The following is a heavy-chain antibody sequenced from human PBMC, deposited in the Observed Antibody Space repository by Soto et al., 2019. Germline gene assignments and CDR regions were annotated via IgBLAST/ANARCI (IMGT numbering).Heavy chain of an antibody. CDR2: INAGNGNT. V-gene: IGHV1-3*01. CDR3: ARDVGYGLIDY. J-gene: IGHJ4*02. Sequence: ASVKVSCKASGYTFTSYAMHWVLQAPGQRLEWMGWINAGNGNTKYSQKFQGRVTITRDTSASTAYMELSRLRSDDTAVYYCARDVGYGLIDYWGQGTLVTVSS. CDR1: GYTFTSYA. D-gene: IGHD5-18*01.